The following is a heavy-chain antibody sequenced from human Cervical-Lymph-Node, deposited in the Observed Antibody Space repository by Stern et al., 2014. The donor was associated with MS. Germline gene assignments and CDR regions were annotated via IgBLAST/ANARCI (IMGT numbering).Heavy chain of an antibody. CDR3: ANRDMGYTYGRHDY. CDR2: IIPMFGTP. J-gene: IGHJ4*02. Sequence: VQLEESGAEVKKPGSSVKVSCKASGGTFNNHVISWVRQARGQGLEWMGGIIPMFGTPNYARKLQGRVTIIADKSTSTVHMVLSNLNDEDTAIYYCANRDMGYTYGRHDYWGQGTLVTVS. V-gene: IGHV1-69*06. CDR1: GGTFNNHV. D-gene: IGHD5-12*01.